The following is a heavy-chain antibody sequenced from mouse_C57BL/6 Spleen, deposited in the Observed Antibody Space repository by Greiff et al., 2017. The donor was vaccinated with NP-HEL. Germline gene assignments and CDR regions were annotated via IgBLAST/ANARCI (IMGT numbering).Heavy chain of an antibody. J-gene: IGHJ1*03. D-gene: IGHD1-1*01. Sequence: EVQLQQSGPELVKPGASVKIPCKASGYTFTDYNMDWVKQSHGKSLEWIGDINPNNGGTIYNQKFKGKATLTVDKSSSTAYMELRSMTSEDTAVYYCARSDGDYGSSYWYFDVWGTGTTVTVSS. CDR3: ARSDGDYGSSYWYFDV. V-gene: IGHV1-18*01. CDR2: INPNNGGT. CDR1: GYTFTDYN.